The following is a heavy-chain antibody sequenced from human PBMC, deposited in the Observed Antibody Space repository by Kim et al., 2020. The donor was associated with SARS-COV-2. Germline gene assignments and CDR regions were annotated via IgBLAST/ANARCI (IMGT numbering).Heavy chain of an antibody. D-gene: IGHD6-19*01. Sequence: ASVKVSCTASGYTFTSYAMHWVRQAPGQRLEWMGWINTGNGNTKYSQKFQDRVTITSDTSANTDYMELSSLRSEDTAVCYCGSRPGIAVAGLDYWGQGTL. V-gene: IGHV1-3*04. CDR3: GSRPGIAVAGLDY. CDR1: GYTFTSYA. CDR2: INTGNGNT. J-gene: IGHJ4*02.